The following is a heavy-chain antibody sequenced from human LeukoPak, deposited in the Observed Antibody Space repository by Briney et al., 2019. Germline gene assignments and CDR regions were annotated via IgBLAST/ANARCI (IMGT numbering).Heavy chain of an antibody. V-gene: IGHV3-23*01. J-gene: IGHJ4*02. D-gene: IGHD2-15*01. Sequence: GGFLGLSCAASGFTFGSYVMSWVRQAPGKGPEWVSAISGDGGTYYADSVKGRFTISRDNSKNTLYLQMNSLGGEDTALYYCARYCGAASCYSGFDYWGQGTLVTVAS. CDR3: ARYCGAASCYSGFDY. CDR1: GFTFGSYV. CDR2: ISGDGGT.